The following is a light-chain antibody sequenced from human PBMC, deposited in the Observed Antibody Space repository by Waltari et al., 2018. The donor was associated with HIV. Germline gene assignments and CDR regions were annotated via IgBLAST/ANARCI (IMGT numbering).Light chain of an antibody. CDR2: YNS. V-gene: IGLV3-21*04. CDR3: QVWDSSNEHVV. J-gene: IGLJ3*02. CDR1: HFGGKS. Sequence: SYVLTQPPSVSVAPGAADTLPCGAWHFGGKSVHWYNQQPGQAPVLVTRYNSDRPSGIPDRISGSNSGHTATLTITSVEAGDEATYYCQVWDSSNEHVVFGGGTELTVL.